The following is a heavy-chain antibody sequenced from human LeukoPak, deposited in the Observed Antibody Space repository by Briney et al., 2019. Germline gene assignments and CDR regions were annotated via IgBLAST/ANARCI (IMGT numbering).Heavy chain of an antibody. D-gene: IGHD3-3*01. V-gene: IGHV1-69*13. J-gene: IGHJ6*02. Sequence: ASVKVSCKASGGTFSSYSINWVRQAPGQGLEWMGGIIPIFGTANYAQKFQGRVTITADESTSTAYMELSRLRSEDTAVYYCARAPLRFLEWGDYYYGMDVWGQGTTVTVSS. CDR2: IIPIFGTA. CDR1: GGTFSSYS. CDR3: ARAPLRFLEWGDYYYGMDV.